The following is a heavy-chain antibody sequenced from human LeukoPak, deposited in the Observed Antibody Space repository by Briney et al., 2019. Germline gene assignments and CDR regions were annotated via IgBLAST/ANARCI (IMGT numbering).Heavy chain of an antibody. CDR1: GFTFSSYS. V-gene: IGHV3-48*01. J-gene: IGHJ3*02. Sequence: GSLRLSCAASGFTFSSYSMNWVRQAPGKGPEWVSYISSSSSTIYYADSVKGRFTISRDNAKNSLYLQMNSLRAEDTAVYYCARARYSGSSLALDAFDIWGQGTMVTVSS. D-gene: IGHD1-26*01. CDR3: ARARYSGSSLALDAFDI. CDR2: ISSSSSTI.